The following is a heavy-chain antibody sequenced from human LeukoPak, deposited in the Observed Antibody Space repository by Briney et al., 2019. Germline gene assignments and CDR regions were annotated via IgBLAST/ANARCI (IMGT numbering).Heavy chain of an antibody. D-gene: IGHD6-19*01. Sequence: PGGSLRLSCAASGFTFSSCAMSWVRQAPGKGLEWVSAISGSGGSTYYADSVKGRFTISRDNSKNTLYLQMNSLRAEDTAVYYCAKEGAGRIAVAGKGYWGQGTLVTVSS. CDR3: AKEGAGRIAVAGKGY. V-gene: IGHV3-23*01. CDR1: GFTFSSCA. CDR2: ISGSGGST. J-gene: IGHJ4*02.